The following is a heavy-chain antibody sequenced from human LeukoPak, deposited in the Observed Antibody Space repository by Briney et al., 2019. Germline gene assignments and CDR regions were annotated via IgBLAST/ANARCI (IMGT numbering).Heavy chain of an antibody. CDR1: GGSIRMSTYY. CDR2: IYHSGST. V-gene: IGHV4-39*01. J-gene: IGHJ4*02. D-gene: IGHD6-19*01. CDR3: VTNGTVTVAGTKFNYFDY. Sequence: PSETLSLTCTVSGGSIRMSTYYWGWIRHPPRKGLEWIGSIYHSGSTHYNPSLRSRVTMSVDTSKNQFTLKVTAVTAADTAVYYCVTNGTVTVAGTKFNYFDYWGQGALVTVSS.